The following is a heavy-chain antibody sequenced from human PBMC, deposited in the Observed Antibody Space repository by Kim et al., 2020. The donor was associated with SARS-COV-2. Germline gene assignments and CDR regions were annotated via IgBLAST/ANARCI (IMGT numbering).Heavy chain of an antibody. D-gene: IGHD5-12*01. CDR1: GFTFSSYA. Sequence: GGSLRLSCAASGFTFSSYAMTWVRQAPGKGLEWVSAISSNGAYTYYADSVKGRFTISRDNSKNTLNLQMNSVRADDTAVYYCAKSAVATWFFDLWGRGTLVPVSS. CDR3: AKSAVATWFFDL. V-gene: IGHV3-23*01. J-gene: IGHJ2*01. CDR2: ISSNGAYT.